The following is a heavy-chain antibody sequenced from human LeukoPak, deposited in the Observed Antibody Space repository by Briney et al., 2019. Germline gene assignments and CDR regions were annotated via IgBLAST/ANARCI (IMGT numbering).Heavy chain of an antibody. CDR1: GYTFISYG. J-gene: IGHJ6*03. CDR3: ARADYGSGSYYNERIGDYYYYYMDV. CDR2: INPNSGGT. Sequence: ASVKVSCKASGYTFISYGISWVRQAPGQGLEWMGWINPNSGGTNYAQKFQGRVTMTRDTSISTAYMELSRLRFDDTAVYYCARADYGSGSYYNERIGDYYYYYMDVWGKGTTVTISS. V-gene: IGHV1-2*02. D-gene: IGHD3-10*01.